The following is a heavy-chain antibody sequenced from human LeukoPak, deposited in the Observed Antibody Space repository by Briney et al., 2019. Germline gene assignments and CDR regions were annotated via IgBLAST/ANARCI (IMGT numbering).Heavy chain of an antibody. CDR3: VKDIHYYGSGNYYNWYFDY. Sequence: GGSLTLSCSASGFSFSNYAMHWVRQAPGKGLEYVSAISSNGGSTYYADSEKGRFTISRDNSKNTLYLQVRSLRAEDAAVYYCVKDIHYYGSGNYYNWYFDYWGQGTLVTVSS. J-gene: IGHJ4*02. CDR1: GFSFSNYA. D-gene: IGHD3-10*01. CDR2: ISSNGGST. V-gene: IGHV3-64D*09.